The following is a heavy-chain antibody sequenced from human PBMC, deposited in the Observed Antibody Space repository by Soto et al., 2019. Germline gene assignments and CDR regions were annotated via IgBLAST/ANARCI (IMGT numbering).Heavy chain of an antibody. Sequence: WGSLRLSCSASVFIFSDYAMHWFRLTPGKGLEFVSAISNNGGSTNDAPSVWGRFTISRDNSKNTVYLEMSSLRVEDTAIYYCVKDPSRGGWYGFFLHWGQGTVVTVSS. V-gene: IGHV3-64D*06. J-gene: IGHJ1*01. CDR1: VFIFSDYA. CDR2: ISNNGGST. D-gene: IGHD6-19*01. CDR3: VKDPSRGGWYGFFLH.